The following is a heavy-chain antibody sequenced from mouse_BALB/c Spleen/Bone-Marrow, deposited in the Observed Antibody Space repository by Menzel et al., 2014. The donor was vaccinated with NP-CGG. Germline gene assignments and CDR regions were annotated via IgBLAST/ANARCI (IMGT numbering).Heavy chain of an antibody. J-gene: IGHJ4*01. CDR2: IWAGGST. V-gene: IGHV2-9*02. CDR1: GFSLTSYG. Sequence: VKLVESGPGPVAPSQSLSINCTVSGFSLTSYGVHWVRQPPGKGLEWLGVIWAGGSTNYNSALMSRLSISKDNSKSQVFLKMNSLQTDDTAMYYCAISYYGNYRAMDYWGQGTSVTVSS. CDR3: AISYYGNYRAMDY. D-gene: IGHD2-10*01.